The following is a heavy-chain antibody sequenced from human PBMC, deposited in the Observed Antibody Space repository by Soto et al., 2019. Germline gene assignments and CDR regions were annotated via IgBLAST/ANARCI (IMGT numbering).Heavy chain of an antibody. CDR3: AIELELRPV. CDR1: GYSFTSYW. D-gene: IGHD1-7*01. Sequence: GESLKISCKGSGYSFTSYWIGWVRQATGQGLEWMGWMNPNSGNTGYAQKFQGRVTMTRNTSISTAYMELSSLRSEDTAVYYCAIELELRPVWGKGTTVTVSS. V-gene: IGHV1-8*02. J-gene: IGHJ6*04. CDR2: MNPNSGNT.